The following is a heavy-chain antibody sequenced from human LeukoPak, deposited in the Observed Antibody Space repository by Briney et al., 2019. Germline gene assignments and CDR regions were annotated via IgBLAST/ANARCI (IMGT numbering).Heavy chain of an antibody. CDR2: IYYSGST. D-gene: IGHD2-2*01. Sequence: SETLSLTCTVSGGSISSYYWSWIRQPPGKGLEWIGYIYYSGSTNYNPSLKSRVTISVDTSKNQFSLKLSSVTAADTAVYYCARQGVVVPTFDPWGQGTLVTVSS. CDR1: GGSISSYY. CDR3: ARQGVVVPTFDP. J-gene: IGHJ5*02. V-gene: IGHV4-59*08.